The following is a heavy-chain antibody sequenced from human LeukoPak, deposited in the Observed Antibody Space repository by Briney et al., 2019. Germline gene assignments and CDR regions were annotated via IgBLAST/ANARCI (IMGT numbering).Heavy chain of an antibody. J-gene: IGHJ4*02. CDR3: ARAGNIVGN. V-gene: IGHV4-61*01. D-gene: IGHD1-26*01. CDR2: IYYSGST. CDR1: GGSVSSGRYY. Sequence: SETLSLTCTVSGGSVSSGRYYWSWIRQPPGKGLEWIGYIYYSGSTNYNPSLKSRVTISVDTSKNRFSLKLSSVTAADTAVYYCARAGNIVGNWGQGTLVTVSS.